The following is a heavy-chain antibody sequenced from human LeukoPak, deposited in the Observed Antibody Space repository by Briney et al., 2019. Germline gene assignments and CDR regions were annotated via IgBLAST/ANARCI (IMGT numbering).Heavy chain of an antibody. J-gene: IGHJ4*02. V-gene: IGHV3-11*04. Sequence: GSLRLSCAASGFTFSDYYMSWIRQAPGKGLEWVSYISSSGSTIYYADSVKGRFTISRDNAKNSLYLLMNSLRAEDTAVYYCAREFTSGWIDYWGQGTLVTVSS. CDR2: ISSSGSTI. CDR1: GFTFSDYY. D-gene: IGHD6-19*01. CDR3: AREFTSGWIDY.